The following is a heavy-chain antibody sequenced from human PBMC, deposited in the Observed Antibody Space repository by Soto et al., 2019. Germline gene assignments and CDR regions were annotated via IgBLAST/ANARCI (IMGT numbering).Heavy chain of an antibody. V-gene: IGHV1-3*01. CDR1: GYTFTSYA. J-gene: IGHJ4*02. CDR2: INAGNGNT. D-gene: IGHD3-10*01. CDR3: ARAGDEYGSGTYFDY. Sequence: ASVKVSCKASGYTFTSYAMHWVRQAPGQRLEWMGWINAGNGNTKYSQKFQGRVTITRDTSASTAYMELSSLRSEDTAVYYCARAGDEYGSGTYFDYWGQGTLATVSS.